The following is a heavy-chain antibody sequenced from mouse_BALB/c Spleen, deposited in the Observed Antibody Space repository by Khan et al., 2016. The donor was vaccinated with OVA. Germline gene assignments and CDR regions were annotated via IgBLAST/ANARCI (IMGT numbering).Heavy chain of an antibody. Sequence: QVQLKESAAELMKPGASVTMSCKATGYTFSMYWIEWVKQRPGHGLEWIGEILPGSGTTHNNKKFKDKATFTADTSSNTAYMQLSSLTSEDSAVYYWARGGYNPAMDYWGQGTSVTVSS. V-gene: IGHV1-9*01. CDR2: ILPGSGTT. J-gene: IGHJ4*01. D-gene: IGHD1-3*01. CDR3: ARGGYNPAMDY. CDR1: GYTFSMYW.